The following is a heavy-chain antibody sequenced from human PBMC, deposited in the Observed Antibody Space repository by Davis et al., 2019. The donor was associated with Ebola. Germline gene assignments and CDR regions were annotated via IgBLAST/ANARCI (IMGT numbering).Heavy chain of an antibody. CDR1: GFTFSNNA. CDR3: ARGDGYNFWATDS. J-gene: IGHJ5*02. Sequence: GESLKISCAASGFTFSNNAMHWVRQAPGKGLEWVSVIYPGGNTYYGDSVRGRFTISRDNSKDTLYLQMNSLRAEDTAVYYCARGDGYNFWATDSWGQGTLVTVSS. CDR2: IYPGGNT. V-gene: IGHV3-53*01. D-gene: IGHD5-24*01.